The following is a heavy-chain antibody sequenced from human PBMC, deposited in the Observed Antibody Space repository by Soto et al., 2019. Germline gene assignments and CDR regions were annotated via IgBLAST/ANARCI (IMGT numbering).Heavy chain of an antibody. CDR2: IYYIGTT. V-gene: IGHV4-61*01. D-gene: IGHD3-16*01. J-gene: IGHJ4*02. CDR3: AREEKQLSRYGGDFDY. Sequence: QVQLQESGPGLVKPSETLSLTCSVSDGSVNSGNYYWSWIRQPPGKGLEWIGHIYYIGTTDYNPSLKSRVTISVDTSKSQVSLKVTSVTAAATAVYFCAREEKQLSRYGGDFDYWGQGILGTVSS. CDR1: DGSVNSGNYY.